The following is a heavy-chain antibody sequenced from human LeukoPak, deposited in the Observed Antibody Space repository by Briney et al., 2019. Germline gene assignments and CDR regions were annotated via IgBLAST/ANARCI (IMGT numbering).Heavy chain of an antibody. V-gene: IGHV4-59*01. CDR2: IYYTGDT. D-gene: IGHD2-8*01. J-gene: IGHJ3*01. CDR3: ARGLQWHPKPCVFDV. CDR1: GGSTSSYY. Sequence: PSETLSLTCTISGGSTSSYYWSWIRQSPGKGLEWIGDIYYTGDTNDNPSLKSRASISIEPTNNRFPLRLHSVTAADTAVYYCARGLQWHPKPCVFDVWGQGRWVTVSS.